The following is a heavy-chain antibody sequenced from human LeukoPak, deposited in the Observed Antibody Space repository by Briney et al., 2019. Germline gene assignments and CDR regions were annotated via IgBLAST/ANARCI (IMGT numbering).Heavy chain of an antibody. CDR2: IKQDGSEK. V-gene: IGHV3-7*03. J-gene: IGHJ6*03. Sequence: GGSLRLSCAASGFTFSNYWMSWVRQAPGKGLEWVANIKQDGSEKYYVDSVKGRFTISRDNAKNSLYLQMNSLRAEDTAVYYCASTTRGGTYYYYMDVWGKGTTVTISS. D-gene: IGHD1-1*01. CDR3: ASTTRGGTYYYYMDV. CDR1: GFTFSNYW.